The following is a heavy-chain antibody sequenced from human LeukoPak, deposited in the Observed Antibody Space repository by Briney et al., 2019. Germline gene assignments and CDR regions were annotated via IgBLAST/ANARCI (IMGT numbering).Heavy chain of an antibody. CDR3: ARDSPQYSSGWYVS. CDR2: IIPIFGTA. J-gene: IGHJ5*02. CDR1: GYTFTSYA. V-gene: IGHV1-69*13. Sequence: SVKVSCKASGYTFTSYAISWVRQAPGQGLEWMGGIIPIFGTANYAQKFQGRVTITADESTSTAYMELSSLRSEDTAVYYCARDSPQYSSGWYVSWGQGTLVTVSS. D-gene: IGHD6-19*01.